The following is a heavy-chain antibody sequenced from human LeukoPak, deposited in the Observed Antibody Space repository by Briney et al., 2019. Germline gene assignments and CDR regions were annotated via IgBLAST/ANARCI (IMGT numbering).Heavy chain of an antibody. Sequence: GGSLRLSCAASGFIVSSNYMSWVRQAPGKGLEWVSAIRGSGDSTYYADSVKGRFTISRDNSKNSLYLQMNSLRAEDTAVYYCARDQIVGAVDAFDIWGQGTMVTVSS. V-gene: IGHV3-23*01. CDR1: GFIVSSNY. CDR2: IRGSGDST. D-gene: IGHD1-26*01. J-gene: IGHJ3*02. CDR3: ARDQIVGAVDAFDI.